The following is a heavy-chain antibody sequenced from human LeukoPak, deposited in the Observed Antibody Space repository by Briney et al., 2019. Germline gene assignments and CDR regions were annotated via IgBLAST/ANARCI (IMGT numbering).Heavy chain of an antibody. Sequence: GGSLRLSCAASGFTFSSYAMHWVRQAPGKGLEWVAVISYDGSNKYYADSVKGRFTISRDNSKNTLYLQMNSLRAEDTAVYYCARVRRGYSYGPFDYWGQGTLVTVSS. CDR2: ISYDGSNK. CDR3: ARVRRGYSYGPFDY. J-gene: IGHJ4*02. V-gene: IGHV3-30-3*01. D-gene: IGHD5-18*01. CDR1: GFTFSSYA.